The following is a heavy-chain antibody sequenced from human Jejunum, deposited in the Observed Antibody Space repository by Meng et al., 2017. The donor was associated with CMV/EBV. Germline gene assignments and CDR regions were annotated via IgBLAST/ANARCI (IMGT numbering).Heavy chain of an antibody. CDR1: GFIFSSYA. CDR2: MSGNAVGT. D-gene: IGHD2-15*01. CDR3: ATELRLAAWIN. V-gene: IGHV3-23*01. J-gene: IGHJ4*02. Sequence: ASGFIFSSYAMGWARQAPGAGLEWVASMSGNAVGTSHADSVRGRFTISRDNSRNTLFLQLNSLRAEDTAIYYCATELRLAAWINWGQGTRVTVSS.